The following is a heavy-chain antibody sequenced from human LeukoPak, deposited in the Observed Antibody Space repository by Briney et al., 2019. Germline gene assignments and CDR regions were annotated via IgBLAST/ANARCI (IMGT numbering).Heavy chain of an antibody. CDR1: GFTFSSYG. Sequence: PGGSLRLSCAASGFTFSSYGMHWVRQAPGKGLEWVAFIRYDGSDKYYADSVKGRFTISRDNSKNTLYLQMNSLRAEDPAAYYCANLPIRGSGSYYTDYWGQGTLVTVSS. V-gene: IGHV3-30*02. D-gene: IGHD3-10*01. CDR3: ANLPIRGSGSYYTDY. CDR2: IRYDGSDK. J-gene: IGHJ4*02.